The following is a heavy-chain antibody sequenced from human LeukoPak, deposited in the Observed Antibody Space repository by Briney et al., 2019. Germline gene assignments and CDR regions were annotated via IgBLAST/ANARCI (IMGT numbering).Heavy chain of an antibody. V-gene: IGHV4-30-2*01. CDR1: GGSISSGGYS. Sequence: PSETLSLTCAVSGGSISSGGYSWSWIRQPPGKGLEWIGYIYHSGSTYYNPSLKSRVTISVDRSKNQFSLKLSSVTAADTAVYYCARVGGQGFDPWGQGTLVTVPS. CDR2: IYHSGST. J-gene: IGHJ5*02. CDR3: ARVGGQGFDP. D-gene: IGHD3-16*01.